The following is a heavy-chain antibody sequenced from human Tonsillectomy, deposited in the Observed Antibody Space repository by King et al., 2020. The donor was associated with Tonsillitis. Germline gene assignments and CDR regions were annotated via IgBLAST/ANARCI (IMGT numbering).Heavy chain of an antibody. CDR1: GFTFSSYG. V-gene: IGHV3-30-3*01. CDR3: ARDFSYYFGSEGARRWGADYFSGMDV. CDR2: ISYDGSNE. Sequence: VQLVESGGGVVQPGRSLRLSCAASGFTFSSYGMHWARQAPGKGLEWVAVISYDGSNEYYADSVKGRVTISRDNSVNTLFLEMNSLRAEETAVYYCARDFSYYFGSEGARRWGADYFSGMDVWGPGTTVTVSS. D-gene: IGHD3-10*01. J-gene: IGHJ6*02.